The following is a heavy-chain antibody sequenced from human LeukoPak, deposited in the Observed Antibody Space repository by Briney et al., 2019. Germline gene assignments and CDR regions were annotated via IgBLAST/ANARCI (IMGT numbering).Heavy chain of an antibody. Sequence: PGRSLRLSRAASGFPFSSYRMHWVRQAPGKGLEWVAVLSYDGSNEYYADSVKGRFTISRDNSKNTLYLQMNSLRVEDTAVYYCAGSWFYRDYFEYWGQGTLVTVSS. J-gene: IGHJ4*02. V-gene: IGHV3-30*03. CDR1: GFPFSSYR. D-gene: IGHD6-13*01. CDR2: LSYDGSNE. CDR3: AGSWFYRDYFEY.